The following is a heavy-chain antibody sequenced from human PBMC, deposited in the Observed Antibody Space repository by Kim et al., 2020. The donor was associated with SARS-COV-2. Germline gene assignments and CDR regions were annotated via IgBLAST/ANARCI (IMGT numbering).Heavy chain of an antibody. CDR1: GFTFSDYY. J-gene: IGHJ5*02. CDR2: ISSSGSTI. V-gene: IGHV3-11*04. CDR3: ASPLSPLRYFDWWT. D-gene: IGHD3-9*01. Sequence: GGSLRLSCAASGFTFSDYYMSWIRQAPGKGLEWVSYISSSGSTIYYADSVKGRFTISRDNAKNSLYLQMNSLRAEDTAVYYCASPLSPLRYFDWWTWGQGTLVTVSS.